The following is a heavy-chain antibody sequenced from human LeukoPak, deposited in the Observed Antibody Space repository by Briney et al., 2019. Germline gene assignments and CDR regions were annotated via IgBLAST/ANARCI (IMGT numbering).Heavy chain of an antibody. V-gene: IGHV1-2*02. J-gene: IGHJ4*02. CDR3: ARENWNGANYDY. Sequence: GASVKVSCKASGYTFTSYAMNWVRQAPGQGLEWMGWINPNSGGTNYAQKFQVRGTMTRDTSISTVYMELSSLRSEDTAVYYCARENWNGANYDYWGQGTLVTVSS. D-gene: IGHD1-1*01. CDR1: GYTFTSYA. CDR2: INPNSGGT.